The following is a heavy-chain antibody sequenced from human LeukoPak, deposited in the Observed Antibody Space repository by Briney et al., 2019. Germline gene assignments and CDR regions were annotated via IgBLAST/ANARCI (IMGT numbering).Heavy chain of an antibody. CDR2: ISYDGNDE. CDR1: GFTFSNYG. Sequence: GGSLRLSCVASGFTFSNYGMHWVRQAPGKGLEWVTTISYDGNDEYYADSVKGRFTISRDNSKNTLYLEMSSLRIEDTAAYYCTRVLRPKWGDVWGQGTTVIVSS. V-gene: IGHV3-30*03. D-gene: IGHD3-3*01. CDR3: TRVLRPKWGDV. J-gene: IGHJ6*02.